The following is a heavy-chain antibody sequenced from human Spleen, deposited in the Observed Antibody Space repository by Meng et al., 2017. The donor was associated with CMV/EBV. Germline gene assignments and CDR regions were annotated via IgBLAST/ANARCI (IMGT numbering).Heavy chain of an antibody. J-gene: IGHJ4*02. Sequence: GESLKISYAASGFSFSSYTMTWVRQAPGKGLEWVSSISGSGSYIYYVDSMKGRFTISRDNANNSLYLQMDSLRGEDTAIYYCARSIAARHLVGHYFDYWGQGTLVTVSS. CDR2: ISGSGSYI. CDR1: GFSFSSYT. CDR3: ARSIAARHLVGHYFDY. D-gene: IGHD6-6*01. V-gene: IGHV3-21*01.